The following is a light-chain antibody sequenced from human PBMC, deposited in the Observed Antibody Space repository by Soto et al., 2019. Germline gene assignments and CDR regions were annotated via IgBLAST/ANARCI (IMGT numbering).Light chain of an antibody. CDR3: ESRSSGGSLYV. CDR1: SLRRYY. CDR2: GKN. Sequence: SYELTQDPAVSVAVGQTVRITCQGDSLRRYYASWYQQKPGQAPLLVIYGKNNRPSGIPDRFSGSASGNAASLIITGAQAEDEADYFCESRSSGGSLYVFGTGTKLTVL. V-gene: IGLV3-19*01. J-gene: IGLJ1*01.